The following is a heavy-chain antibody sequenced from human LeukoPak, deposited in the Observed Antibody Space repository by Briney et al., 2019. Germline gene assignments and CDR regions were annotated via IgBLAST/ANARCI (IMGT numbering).Heavy chain of an antibody. J-gene: IGHJ2*01. V-gene: IGHV3-74*01. CDR1: GFTFSSYW. D-gene: IGHD4-17*01. Sequence: PGGSLRLSCAASGFTFSSYWMHWVRQAPGKELVWVSRINSDGSSTSYADSVKGRFTISRDNAKNTLYLQMNSLRAEDTAVYYCAREPDYGDFGGDFDLWGRGTLVTVSS. CDR3: AREPDYGDFGGDFDL. CDR2: INSDGSST.